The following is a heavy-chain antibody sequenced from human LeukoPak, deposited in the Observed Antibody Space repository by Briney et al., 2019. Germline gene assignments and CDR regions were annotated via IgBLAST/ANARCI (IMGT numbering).Heavy chain of an antibody. CDR1: GYTFTSYY. V-gene: IGHV1-18*04. D-gene: IGHD2-15*01. CDR3: ARDSVSGGSRYSHVLCRKENNWFDP. Sequence: ASVKVSCKASGYTFTSYYMHWVRQAPGQGLEWMGWISAYNGNTNYAQKLQGRVTMTTDTSTSTAYMELRSLRSDDTAVYYCARDSVSGGSRYSHVLCRKENNWFDPWGQGTLVTVSS. J-gene: IGHJ5*02. CDR2: ISAYNGNT.